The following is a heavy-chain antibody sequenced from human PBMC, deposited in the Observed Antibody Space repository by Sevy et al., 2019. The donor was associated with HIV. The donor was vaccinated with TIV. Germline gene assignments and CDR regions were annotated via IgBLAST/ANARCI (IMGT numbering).Heavy chain of an antibody. Sequence: GGSLRLSCAASGLTLTTTGMSWVRQAPGKGLEWVAGVTSDGTTYYADSVRDRFTVSRDNSKNRLYLQLNSLRDDDTAVFYCAGGDTTMITDIDYWGKGTMVTVSS. D-gene: IGHD3-16*01. CDR1: GLTLTTTG. CDR2: VTSDGTT. CDR3: AGGDTTMITDIDY. V-gene: IGHV3-23*01. J-gene: IGHJ4*02.